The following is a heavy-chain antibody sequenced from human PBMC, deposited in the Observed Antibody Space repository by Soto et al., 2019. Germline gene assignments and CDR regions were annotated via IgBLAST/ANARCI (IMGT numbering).Heavy chain of an antibody. CDR1: GFTFSNAW. CDR2: IKSKTDGGTT. CDR3: TTDSISVLEIVVVDFDY. Sequence: GGSLRLSCAASGFTFSNAWMSWVRQAPGKGLEWVGRIKSKTDGGTTDYAAPVKGRFTISRDDSKNTLYLQMNSLKTEDTAVYYCTTDSISVLEIVVVDFDYWGQGTLVTVSS. D-gene: IGHD2-15*01. J-gene: IGHJ4*02. V-gene: IGHV3-15*01.